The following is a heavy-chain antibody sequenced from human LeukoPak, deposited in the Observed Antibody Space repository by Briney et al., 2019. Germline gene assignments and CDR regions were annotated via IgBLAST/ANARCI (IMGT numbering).Heavy chain of an antibody. J-gene: IGHJ6*02. Sequence: GGSLKLSCAASGFTFSGSAMHWVRQASGKGLEWVGRIRSKANSYATAYAASVKGRFTISRDDSKSTAYLQINSLKTEDTAVYYCTPGAPGVVVPAAMPPYGMDVWGQGTTVTVSS. V-gene: IGHV3-73*01. CDR2: IRSKANSYAT. CDR3: TPGAPGVVVPAAMPPYGMDV. CDR1: GFTFSGSA. D-gene: IGHD2-2*01.